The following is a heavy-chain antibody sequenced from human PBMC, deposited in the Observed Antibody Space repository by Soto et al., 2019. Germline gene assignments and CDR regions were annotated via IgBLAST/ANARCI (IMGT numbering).Heavy chain of an antibody. Sequence: QVQLVQSGAEVKKPGASVKVSCKASGYTFINYDISWVRQAPGQGLEWMGWMSPNSGDTAYAQKFQGRDTMTRDTSIRTDYLEVRGLRSEATAVYYCARGLALRNYYLVSWGQGTLLAVSS. V-gene: IGHV1-8*01. D-gene: IGHD1-7*01. CDR1: GYTFINYD. J-gene: IGHJ5*01. CDR2: MSPNSGDT. CDR3: ARGLALRNYYLVS.